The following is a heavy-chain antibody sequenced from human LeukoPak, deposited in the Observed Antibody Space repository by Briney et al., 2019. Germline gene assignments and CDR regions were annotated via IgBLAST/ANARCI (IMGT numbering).Heavy chain of an antibody. Sequence: PGGSLRLSCAASGFTLSSYAMRWDRQAPAKGLEWVSGTSGSGGSTYYAGSVKGRFTISRDNSKNTLYLQMNSLRAEDTAVYYCSKTRGQYDSWGQGTLVTVSP. V-gene: IGHV3-23*01. J-gene: IGHJ4*02. CDR2: TSGSGGST. D-gene: IGHD4-11*01. CDR1: GFTLSSYA. CDR3: SKTRGQYDS.